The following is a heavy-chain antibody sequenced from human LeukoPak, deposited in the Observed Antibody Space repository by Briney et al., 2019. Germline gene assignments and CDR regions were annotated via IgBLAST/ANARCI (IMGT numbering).Heavy chain of an antibody. D-gene: IGHD2-2*02. CDR3: ARLGGHCSSTSCYINYYYMDV. J-gene: IGHJ6*03. V-gene: IGHV5-51*01. Sequence: GESLKISCKGSGYSFTSYWIGWVRQMPGKGLEWMGIIYPGDSDTTYSPSFQGQVTISADKSISTAYLQWSSLKASDTAMYYCARLGGHCSSTSCYINYYYMDVRGKGTTVTVSS. CDR1: GYSFTSYW. CDR2: IYPGDSDT.